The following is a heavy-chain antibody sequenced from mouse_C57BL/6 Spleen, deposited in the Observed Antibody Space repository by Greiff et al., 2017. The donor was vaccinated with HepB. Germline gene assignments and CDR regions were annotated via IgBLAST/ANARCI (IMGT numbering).Heavy chain of an antibody. CDR1: GFSFNTYA. J-gene: IGHJ2*01. Sequence: EVQRVESGGGLVQPKGSLKLSCAASGFSFNTYAMNWVRQAPGKGLEWVARIRSKSNNYATYYADSVKDRFTISRDDSESMLYLQMNNLKTEDTAMYYCVRGYYGNLFDYWGQGTTLTVSS. D-gene: IGHD2-1*01. CDR2: IRSKSNNYAT. CDR3: VRGYYGNLFDY. V-gene: IGHV10-1*01.